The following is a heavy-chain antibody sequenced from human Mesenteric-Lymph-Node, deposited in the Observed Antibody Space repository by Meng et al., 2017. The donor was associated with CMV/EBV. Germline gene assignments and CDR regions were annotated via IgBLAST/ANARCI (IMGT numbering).Heavy chain of an antibody. CDR3: ARGGTMVVTKPFDH. J-gene: IGHJ4*02. CDR1: RFTFNNHD. V-gene: IGHV3-33*05. CDR2: MSYGGTGK. Sequence: SRFTFNNHDIPWVRQAPGKGLEWVTSMSYGGTGKLDADSVKGRFTMSRDNSKNTIYLQINSLRGGDTAVYYCARGGTMVVTKPFDHWGQGTLVTVSS. D-gene: IGHD4/OR15-4a*01.